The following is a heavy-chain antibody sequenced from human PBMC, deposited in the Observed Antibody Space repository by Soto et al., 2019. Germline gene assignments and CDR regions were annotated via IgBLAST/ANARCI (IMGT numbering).Heavy chain of an antibody. CDR2: ISAHNCNT. Sequence: QVQLVQSGAEVKKPGASVKVSCKASGYTCTSYGISWVRQAAGQGLEWMGWISAHNCNTTYAQKLQGKVTMTTDTSTSTAYVELRRLRSDDTAGYSGARDCPPVDNGGQGTLVTVSS. J-gene: IGHJ4*02. V-gene: IGHV1-18*01. CDR3: ARDCPPVDN. CDR1: GYTCTSYG.